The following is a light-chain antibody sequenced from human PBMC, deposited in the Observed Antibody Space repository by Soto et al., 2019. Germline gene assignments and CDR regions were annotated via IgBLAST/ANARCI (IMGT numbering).Light chain of an antibody. Sequence: EIVLTQSPATLSLSPGERATLSCRASQSVSSYLAWYQQKPGQAPRLLIYDASNRATGIPARFSGSGSGTDFTLTISSLEPEDFAVYYCKQRSNWPPITCGQGTRLEIK. CDR3: KQRSNWPPIT. CDR1: QSVSSY. V-gene: IGKV3-11*01. CDR2: DAS. J-gene: IGKJ5*01.